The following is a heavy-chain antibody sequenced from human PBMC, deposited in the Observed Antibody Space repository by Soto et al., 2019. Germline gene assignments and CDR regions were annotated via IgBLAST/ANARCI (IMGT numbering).Heavy chain of an antibody. CDR3: VRTAREGAVAPHWFDR. CDR1: GASIRSTDYY. J-gene: IGHJ5*02. Sequence: TLSLTCTVSGASIRSTDYYWSWIRQAPGKGLEWIGYVYYTGSTYYNPSLMSRLTISVDTSKNQFSLKLTSVTAAETAVYYCVRTAREGAVAPHWFDRWGQGTQVTVS. V-gene: IGHV4-30-4*01. CDR2: VYYTGST. D-gene: IGHD2-21*02.